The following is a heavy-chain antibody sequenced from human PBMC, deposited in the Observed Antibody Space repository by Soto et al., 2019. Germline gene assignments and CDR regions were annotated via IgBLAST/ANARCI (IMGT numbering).Heavy chain of an antibody. CDR2: INYSGNI. CDR1: GGSISSRSYY. V-gene: IGHV4-39*07. CDR3: ARGMAEEQIFYYFDY. J-gene: IGHJ4*02. D-gene: IGHD3-9*01. Sequence: PSETLSLTCTVSGGSISSRSYYWGWIRQPPGKGLEWIGSINYSGNIMYNPSLKSRLTLFVDASKSQFYLKLRSVTAADTAVYYCARGMAEEQIFYYFDYWGQGALVTVSS.